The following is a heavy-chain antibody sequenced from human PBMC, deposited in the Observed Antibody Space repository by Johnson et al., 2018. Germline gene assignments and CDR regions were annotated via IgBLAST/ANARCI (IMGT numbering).Heavy chain of an antibody. CDR2: IFYNGNT. Sequence: QVQLQESGPGLVKPSETLSLICTVSGGPILTSSYYWGWIRQPPGKGLEWIANIFYNGNTYYNPSLRSRLIMSLDTSKNQFSLKFNSVTAADTAIYYCARRGYYKYFHTWGQGTPVAVSS. CDR3: ARRGYYKYFHT. V-gene: IGHV4-39*07. CDR1: GGPILTSSYY. J-gene: IGHJ1*01. D-gene: IGHD3-3*01.